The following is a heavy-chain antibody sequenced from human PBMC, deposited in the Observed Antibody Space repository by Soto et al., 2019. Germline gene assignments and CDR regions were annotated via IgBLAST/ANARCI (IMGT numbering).Heavy chain of an antibody. CDR2: INHSGST. J-gene: IGHJ4*02. D-gene: IGHD2-21*02. CDR1: GGSFSGYY. CDR3: AREGAWVTAPKSYFGF. V-gene: IGHV4-34*01. Sequence: QVQLQQWGAGLLKPSETLSLTCAVYGGSFSGYYWSWIRQSPGKGLEWIGEINHSGSTNYNPSLKRPATSAADTPKNQPSLKRSSVTAADTGVYYSAREGAWVTAPKSYFGFWCQGTLVPDSS.